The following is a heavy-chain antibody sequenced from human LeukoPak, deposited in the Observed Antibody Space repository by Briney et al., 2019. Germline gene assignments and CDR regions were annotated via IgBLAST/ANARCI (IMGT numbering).Heavy chain of an antibody. V-gene: IGHV3-23*01. Sequence: GGSLRLSCAASGFTFAIHAMTWVRQAPGKGLEWVSGISGDGASTHYAESVKGQFTISRDNSQNTLFLQMNSLRAEDTALYYCAKDRLSTPTAPRFDPWGQGTQVTVSS. CDR1: GFTFAIHA. D-gene: IGHD4-23*01. CDR2: ISGDGAST. CDR3: AKDRLSTPTAPRFDP. J-gene: IGHJ5*02.